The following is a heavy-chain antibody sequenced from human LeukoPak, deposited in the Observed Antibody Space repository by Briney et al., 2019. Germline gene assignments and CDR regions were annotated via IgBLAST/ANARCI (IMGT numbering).Heavy chain of an antibody. CDR3: AKVGTDMVRGVPSYYYYGMDV. J-gene: IGHJ6*02. D-gene: IGHD3-10*01. CDR1: GFTFSSYA. CDR2: ISGSGGST. Sequence: GGSLRLSCAPSGFTFSSYAMSWVRQAPGKGLEWVSAISGSGGSTYYADSVKGRFTISRDNSKNTLYLQMNSLRAEDTAVYYCAKVGTDMVRGVPSYYYYGMDVWGQGTTVTVSS. V-gene: IGHV3-23*01.